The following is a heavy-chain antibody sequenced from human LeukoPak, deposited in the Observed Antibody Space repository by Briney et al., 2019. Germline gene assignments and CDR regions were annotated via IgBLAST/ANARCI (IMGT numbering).Heavy chain of an antibody. J-gene: IGHJ4*02. CDR3: VKGLYDILTGYPFDY. CDR2: ISSNGGST. D-gene: IGHD3-9*01. Sequence: GGSLRLSCSASGFTFSSYAMHWVRQAPGKGLEYVSAISSNGGSTYYADSVKGRFTISIDNSKNTLYLQMSSLRAEDTAVYYCVKGLYDILTGYPFDYWGQGTLVTVSS. CDR1: GFTFSSYA. V-gene: IGHV3-64D*06.